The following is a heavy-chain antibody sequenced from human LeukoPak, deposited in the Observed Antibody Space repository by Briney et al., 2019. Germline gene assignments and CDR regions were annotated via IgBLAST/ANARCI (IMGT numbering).Heavy chain of an antibody. Sequence: PGGSLRLSCAASGFTFSSYWMHWVRQAPGKALVWVSRINSDGSSTSYADSVKGRFTISRENAKNTLYLHKNSLRAEDTAVYYCARDSSVGAHKAFDYWGQGTLVIVSS. D-gene: IGHD1-26*01. V-gene: IGHV3-74*01. CDR2: INSDGSST. J-gene: IGHJ4*02. CDR1: GFTFSSYW. CDR3: ARDSSVGAHKAFDY.